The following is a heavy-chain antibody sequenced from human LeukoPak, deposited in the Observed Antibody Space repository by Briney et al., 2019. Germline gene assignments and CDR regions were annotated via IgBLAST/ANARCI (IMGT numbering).Heavy chain of an antibody. CDR2: ISYDGSNK. D-gene: IGHD2-15*01. V-gene: IGHV3-30-3*01. Sequence: PGGSLRLSCAASGFTFSSYAMHWVRQAPGKGLEWVAVISYDGSNKYYADSVKGRFTISRDNSKNTLYLQMNSLRAEDTAVYYCGGGSYAFDIWGQGTMVAVSS. CDR3: GGGSYAFDI. J-gene: IGHJ3*02. CDR1: GFTFSSYA.